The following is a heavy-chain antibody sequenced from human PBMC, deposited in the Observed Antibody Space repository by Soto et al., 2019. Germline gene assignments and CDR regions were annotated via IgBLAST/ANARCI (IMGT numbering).Heavy chain of an antibody. CDR3: ARESGGNYDYVWGSLWFDY. D-gene: IGHD3-16*01. CDR2: ISAYNGNT. CDR1: GYTFTSYG. Sequence: ASVKVSCKASGYTFTSYGISWVRQAPGQGLEWMGWISAYNGNTNYAQKLQGRVTMTTDTSTSTAYMELRSLRSDDTAVYYCARESGGNYDYVWGSLWFDYWGQGTLVTVSS. V-gene: IGHV1-18*01. J-gene: IGHJ4*02.